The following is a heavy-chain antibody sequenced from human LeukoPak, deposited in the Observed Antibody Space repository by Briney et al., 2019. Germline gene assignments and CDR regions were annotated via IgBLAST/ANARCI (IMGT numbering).Heavy chain of an antibody. V-gene: IGHV5-51*01. J-gene: IGHJ3*02. Sequence: GEPLKISCKGSGYSFTSYWIGWVRQMPGKGLEWMGIIYPGDSDTRYSPSFEGQVTISADKSISTAYLQWSSLKASDTAMYYCARLVAVAGAGAFDIWGQGTMVTVSS. CDR3: ARLVAVAGAGAFDI. CDR2: IYPGDSDT. CDR1: GYSFTSYW. D-gene: IGHD6-19*01.